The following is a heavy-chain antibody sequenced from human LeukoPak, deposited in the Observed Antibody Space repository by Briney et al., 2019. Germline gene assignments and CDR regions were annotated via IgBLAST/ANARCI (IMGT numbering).Heavy chain of an antibody. V-gene: IGHV4-59*01. J-gene: IGHJ4*02. CDR2: FYYSGST. CDR3: AKTRGSGYFDY. Sequence: SETLSLTCTVSGGSISSYYWSWIRQPPGKGLEWIGYFYYSGSTNYNPSLKSRVTISVDTSKNQFSLKLSSVTAADTAVYYYAKTRGSGYFDYWGQGTLVTVSS. CDR1: GGSISSYY. D-gene: IGHD3-22*01.